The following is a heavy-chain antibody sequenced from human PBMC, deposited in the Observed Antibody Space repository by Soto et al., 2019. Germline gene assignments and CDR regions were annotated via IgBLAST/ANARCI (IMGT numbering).Heavy chain of an antibody. Sequence: QVQVVQSGPEVKKPGASVKVSCKSSGYTFITYGISWVRQAPGQGLEWMGWISPYNGDTKFAEKLQGRVTMTTDTSTSTSYMELRSLTSGDTAVYYCATTRSYDSLRPFDHWGQGTLVSVSS. V-gene: IGHV1-18*04. CDR2: ISPYNGDT. CDR1: GYTFITYG. D-gene: IGHD3-10*01. J-gene: IGHJ4*02. CDR3: ATTRSYDSLRPFDH.